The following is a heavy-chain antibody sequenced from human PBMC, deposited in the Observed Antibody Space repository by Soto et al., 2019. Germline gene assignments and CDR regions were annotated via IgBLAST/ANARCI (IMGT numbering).Heavy chain of an antibody. CDR1: GYTFTGYY. CDR2: INPNSGGT. J-gene: IGHJ6*02. Sequence: ASVKVSCKASGYTFTGYYMHWVRQAPGQGLEWMGWINPNSGGTNYAQKFQGWVTMTRDTSISTAYMELSRLRSDGTAVYYCARAARPGAYYYGMDVWGQGTTVTVSS. D-gene: IGHD6-6*01. CDR3: ARAARPGAYYYGMDV. V-gene: IGHV1-2*04.